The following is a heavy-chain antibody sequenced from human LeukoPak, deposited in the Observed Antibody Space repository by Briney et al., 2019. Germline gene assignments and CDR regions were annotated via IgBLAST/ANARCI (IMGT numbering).Heavy chain of an antibody. Sequence: PGGSLRLSCAASGFTFSSYAMSWVRQAPVKGLEWVSAISGSGGSTYYADSVKGRFTISRDNSKNTLYLQMNSLRAEDTAVYYCARPPSRIQMERRCYFDYWGQGTLVTVSS. CDR3: ARPPSRIQMERRCYFDY. D-gene: IGHD1-1*01. CDR1: GFTFSSYA. CDR2: ISGSGGST. V-gene: IGHV3-23*01. J-gene: IGHJ4*02.